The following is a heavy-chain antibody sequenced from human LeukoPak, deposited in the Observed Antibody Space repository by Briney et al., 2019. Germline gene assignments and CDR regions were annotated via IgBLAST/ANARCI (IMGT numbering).Heavy chain of an antibody. CDR1: GITFSSYA. J-gene: IGHJ4*02. V-gene: IGHV3-23*01. CDR2: ISGSGGST. Sequence: GGSLRLSCAASGITFSSYAMSWVRQAPGKGLEWVSAISGSGGSTYYADSVKGRFTISRDNSKNTLYLQMNSLRAEDTAVYYCAKAWEYYDILTGYPQSPLDYWGQGTLVTVSS. CDR3: AKAWEYYDILTGYPQSPLDY. D-gene: IGHD3-9*01.